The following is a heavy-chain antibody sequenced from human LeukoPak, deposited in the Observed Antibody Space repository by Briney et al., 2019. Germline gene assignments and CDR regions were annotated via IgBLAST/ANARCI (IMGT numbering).Heavy chain of an antibody. CDR2: INTDGSHT. D-gene: IGHD1-26*01. CDR3: ARIKVGATGIDY. J-gene: IGHJ4*02. CDR1: GFTFDNYW. Sequence: GGSLRLSRAASGFTFDNYWMHWVRQAPGKGLVWVSRINTDGSHTNYADSVKGRFTFSRDNAKNTLYLQMNSLRLEDTAIYYCARIKVGATGIDYWGQGTLVTVSS. V-gene: IGHV3-74*01.